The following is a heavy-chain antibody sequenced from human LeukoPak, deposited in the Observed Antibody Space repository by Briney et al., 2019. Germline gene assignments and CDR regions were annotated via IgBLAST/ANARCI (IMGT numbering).Heavy chain of an antibody. CDR1: GFTFSSYS. D-gene: IGHD4-11*01. CDR2: ISSSSSTI. J-gene: IGHJ3*02. CDR3: ARDYSNYAGAFDI. V-gene: IGHV3-48*01. Sequence: PGGSLRLSCAAPGFTFSSYSMNWVRQAPGKGLEWVSYISSSSSTIYYADSVKGRFTISRDSAKNSLYLQMNSLRAEDTAVYYCARDYSNYAGAFDIWGQGTMVTVSS.